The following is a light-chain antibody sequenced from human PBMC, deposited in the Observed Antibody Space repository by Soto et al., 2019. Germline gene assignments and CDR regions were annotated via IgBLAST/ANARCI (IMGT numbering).Light chain of an antibody. CDR1: QYINTR. CDR3: HQSQSWPRT. CDR2: QTS. Sequence: EIVLTQSPATLSSFPGDRVTLSCRASQYINTRLAWYQHRPGQAPRLLIYQTSIRAAGIPARFSASGTGTDFTLTISDVQPEDFAVYYCHQSQSWPRTVGQGTKVDIK. V-gene: IGKV3-11*01. J-gene: IGKJ1*01.